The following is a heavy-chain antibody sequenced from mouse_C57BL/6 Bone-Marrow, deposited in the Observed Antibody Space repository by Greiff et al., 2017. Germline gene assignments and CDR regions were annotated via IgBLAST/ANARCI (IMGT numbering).Heavy chain of an antibody. CDR3: AAGDGYLFDY. V-gene: IGHV1-26*01. CDR1: GYTFTDYY. Sequence: VQLKESGPELVKPGASVKISCKASGYTFTDYYMNWVKQSHGKSLEWIGDINPNNGGTSYNQKFKGKATLTVDKSSSTAYMELRSLTSEDSAVYYCAAGDGYLFDYWGQGTTLTVSS. D-gene: IGHD2-3*01. J-gene: IGHJ2*01. CDR2: INPNNGGT.